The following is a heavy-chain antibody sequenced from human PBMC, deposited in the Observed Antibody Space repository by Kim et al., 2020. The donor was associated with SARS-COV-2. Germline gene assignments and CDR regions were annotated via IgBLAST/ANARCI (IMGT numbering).Heavy chain of an antibody. CDR3: ARGKVTAAIVDY. Sequence: GGYLRLSCAASGFTFSSSWMHWVRQAPGKGLVWVSRINGDASSITYADSVKGQFTISRDNAKNTLYLQMNSLRAEDTAVYYCARGKVTAAIVDYWGPGTLVTVSS. D-gene: IGHD2-2*01. CDR2: INGDASSI. CDR1: GFTFSSSW. V-gene: IGHV3-74*01. J-gene: IGHJ4*02.